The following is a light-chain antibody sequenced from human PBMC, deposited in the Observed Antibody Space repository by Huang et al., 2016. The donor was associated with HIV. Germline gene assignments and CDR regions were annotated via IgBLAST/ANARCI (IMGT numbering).Light chain of an antibody. V-gene: IGKV1-5*03. CDR2: KAS. CDR3: QQYNSYST. J-gene: IGKJ4*01. CDR1: QSISSW. Sequence: DIQMTQSPSTLSASVGDRVTITCRASQSISSWLAWYQQKPGKAPKPLIYKASSLESGVPSRFSGSGSGTEFTLTISSLQPDDFGTYYCQQYNSYSTFAGGTKVEIK.